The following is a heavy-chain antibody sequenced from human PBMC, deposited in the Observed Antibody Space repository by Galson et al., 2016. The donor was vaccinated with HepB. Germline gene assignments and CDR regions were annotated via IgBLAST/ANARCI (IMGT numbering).Heavy chain of an antibody. CDR1: GFTLSTYE. CDR3: VAVRAVYSGAFKRKRRSNPQNDI. Sequence: LRLSCAVPGFTLSTYEMNWVRLAPGKGLEWISYISRSGTPIYHADSVKGRFTISRDNARNSVYLQMNSLRAEDTAVYFCVAVRAVYSGAFKRKRRSNPQNDIWGQGTLVTVSS. CDR2: ISRSGTPI. V-gene: IGHV3-48*03. J-gene: IGHJ4*02. D-gene: IGHD5-12*01.